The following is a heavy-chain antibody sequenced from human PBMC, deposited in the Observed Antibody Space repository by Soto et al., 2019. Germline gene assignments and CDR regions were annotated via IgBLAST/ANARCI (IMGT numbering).Heavy chain of an antibody. D-gene: IGHD3-22*01. CDR2: ICGSGGST. CDR3: AETDGSVYYWYFDL. J-gene: IGHJ2*01. V-gene: IGHV3-23*01. Sequence: PGKGLEWVSAICGSGGSTYYADSVKGRFTISRENSKNTRYLQMNSLRAEDTAVYYCAETDGSVYYWYFDLWGRGTLVTVSS.